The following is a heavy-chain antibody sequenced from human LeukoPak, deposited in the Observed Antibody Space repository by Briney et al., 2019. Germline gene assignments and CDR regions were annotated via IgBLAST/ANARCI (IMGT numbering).Heavy chain of an antibody. Sequence: SETLSLTCTVSGYSISSGYYWSWIRQPPGKGLEWIGEINHSGSTNYNPSLKSRVTISVDTSKNQFSLRLSSVTAADTAVYYCATRRGGSYRGRAFDIWGQGTMVTVSS. CDR3: ATRRGGSYRGRAFDI. D-gene: IGHD3-16*01. J-gene: IGHJ3*02. V-gene: IGHV4-38-2*02. CDR2: INHSGST. CDR1: GYSISSGYY.